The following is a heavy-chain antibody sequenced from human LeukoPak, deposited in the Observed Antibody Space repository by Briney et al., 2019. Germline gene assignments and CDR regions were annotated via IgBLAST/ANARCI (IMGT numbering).Heavy chain of an antibody. J-gene: IGHJ4*02. Sequence: PGGSLRLPCAASGFTFSSYWMHWVRQAPGKVLVWVSRINSDGSSTRYADSVKGRITISRDNAKNSLYLQMNSLRAEDTAVYYCARALRYSSPFDYWGQGTLVTVSS. CDR2: INSDGSST. D-gene: IGHD6-13*01. CDR1: GFTFSSYW. CDR3: ARALRYSSPFDY. V-gene: IGHV3-74*01.